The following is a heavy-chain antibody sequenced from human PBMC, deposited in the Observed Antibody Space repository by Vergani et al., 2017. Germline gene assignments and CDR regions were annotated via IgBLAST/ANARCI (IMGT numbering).Heavy chain of an antibody. V-gene: IGHV1-46*01. J-gene: IGHJ4*02. Sequence: QVQLVQSGAEVKKPGASVKVSCKASGYTFTSYYMHWVRQAPGQGLEWMGIINPIGGSTSYAQKFQGRVTMTRDTSTSTVYMELSSLRSEDTAVYYCARDRITMVRGAPDSGLGYWGQGTLVTVSS. CDR2: INPIGGST. D-gene: IGHD3-10*01. CDR3: ARDRITMVRGAPDSGLGY. CDR1: GYTFTSYY.